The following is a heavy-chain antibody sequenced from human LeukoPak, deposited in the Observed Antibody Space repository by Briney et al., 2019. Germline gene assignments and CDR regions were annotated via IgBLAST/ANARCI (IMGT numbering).Heavy chain of an antibody. CDR3: ARLTVYDFSAFDY. CDR2: IYTSGST. Sequence: NPSETLSLTCTVSGGSISSGSYYWSWIRQPAGKGLEWIGRIYTSGSTNYNPSLKSRVTISVDTSKNQFSLKLSSVTAADTAVYYCARLTVYDFSAFDYWGQGTLVTVSS. V-gene: IGHV4-61*02. J-gene: IGHJ4*02. CDR1: GGSISSGSYY. D-gene: IGHD3-3*01.